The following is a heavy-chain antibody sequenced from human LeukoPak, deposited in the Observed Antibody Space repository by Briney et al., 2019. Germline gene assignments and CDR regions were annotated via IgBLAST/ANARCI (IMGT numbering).Heavy chain of an antibody. Sequence: PSETLSLTCAVYGRSFSGYYWSWIRQPPGKGLEWIGEINHSGSTNYNPSLKSRVTISVDTSKNQFSLKLSSVTAADTAVYYCARGIQLRIDYWGQGTLVTVSS. CDR2: INHSGST. D-gene: IGHD5-18*01. CDR3: ARGIQLRIDY. J-gene: IGHJ4*02. V-gene: IGHV4-34*01. CDR1: GRSFSGYY.